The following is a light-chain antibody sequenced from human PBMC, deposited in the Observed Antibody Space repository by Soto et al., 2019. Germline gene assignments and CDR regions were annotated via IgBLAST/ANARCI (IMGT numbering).Light chain of an antibody. Sequence: QSVLTQPPSVSGAPGQRVTISCTGTSSNIGAGNDVPWYQQLPGTAPKLLIYGNNNRPSGVPDRFSGSKSGTSASLAITGLQAEDEADYYCQSYDSSLSGSVFGGGTKLTVL. CDR3: QSYDSSLSGSV. J-gene: IGLJ2*01. V-gene: IGLV1-40*01. CDR1: SSNIGAGND. CDR2: GNN.